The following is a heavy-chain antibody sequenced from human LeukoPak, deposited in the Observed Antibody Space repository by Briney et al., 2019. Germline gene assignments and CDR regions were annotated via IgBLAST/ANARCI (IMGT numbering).Heavy chain of an antibody. Sequence: GGSLRLSCAASGFTFSSYAMSWVRQAPGKGLEWVSAISGSGGSTYYADSVKGRFTISRDNFKNTLYLQMNSLRAEDTAVYYCAKAMGTRYYYGMDVWGQGTTVTVSS. CDR1: GFTFSSYA. D-gene: IGHD7-27*01. V-gene: IGHV3-23*01. CDR3: AKAMGTRYYYGMDV. J-gene: IGHJ6*02. CDR2: ISGSGGST.